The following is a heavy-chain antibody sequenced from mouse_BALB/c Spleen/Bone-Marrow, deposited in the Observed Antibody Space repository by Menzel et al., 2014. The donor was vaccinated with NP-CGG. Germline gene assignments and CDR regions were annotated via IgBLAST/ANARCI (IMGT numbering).Heavy chain of an antibody. J-gene: IGHJ4*01. CDR1: GYSFTGYY. Sequence: EVQLQQSGPELVKPGASVKISCKASGYSFTGYYMHWVKQSHVKSLEWIGRINPYNGATSYNQNFKDKASLTVDKSSSTAYMELHCLTSEDYAVYYCARSSYYAMDYWGQGTSVTVSS. V-gene: IGHV1-31*01. CDR3: ARSSYYAMDY. CDR2: INPYNGAT.